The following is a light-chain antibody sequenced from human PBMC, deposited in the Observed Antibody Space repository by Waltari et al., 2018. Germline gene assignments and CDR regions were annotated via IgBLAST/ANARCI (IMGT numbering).Light chain of an antibody. J-gene: IGKJ4*01. Sequence: EIVLTQSPATLCLSTGERATLSCRASQSVSNFLAWYEQKPGQAPRLLIYDASKRATGIAARFSGSGSATDFNLTISGLEPEDFAVYYCQQRANWPPLTFGGGTKVEIK. CDR2: DAS. V-gene: IGKV3-11*01. CDR1: QSVSNF. CDR3: QQRANWPPLT.